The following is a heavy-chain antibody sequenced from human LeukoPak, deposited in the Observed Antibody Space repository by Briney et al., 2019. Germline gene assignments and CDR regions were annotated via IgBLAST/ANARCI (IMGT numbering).Heavy chain of an antibody. D-gene: IGHD4-11*01. Sequence: GGSLRLSCAASGFTLSSYWMHWVRQVPGKGLVWVSRINSDGSSTSYADSVKGRFTISRDNAKNTLYLQMNSLRAEDTAVYYCARAISYTNDGMDVWGQGTTVTVSS. J-gene: IGHJ6*02. CDR1: GFTLSSYW. CDR3: ARAISYTNDGMDV. CDR2: INSDGSST. V-gene: IGHV3-74*01.